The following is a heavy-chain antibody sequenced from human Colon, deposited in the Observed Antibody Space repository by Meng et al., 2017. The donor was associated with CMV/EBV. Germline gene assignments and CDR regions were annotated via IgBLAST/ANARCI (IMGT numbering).Heavy chain of an antibody. J-gene: IGHJ2*01. CDR1: GFTFSAYG. CDR2: IRYDGSNK. V-gene: IGHV3-30*02. Sequence: GESLKISCAASGFTFSAYGVHWVRQAPGKGLEWVALIRYDGSNKYYGDSVKGRFTISRDNSKNTLHLQMNSLRADDTAVYYCARDADWGSYWYFDLWGRGTLVTVSS. CDR3: ARDADWGSYWYFDL. D-gene: IGHD7-27*01.